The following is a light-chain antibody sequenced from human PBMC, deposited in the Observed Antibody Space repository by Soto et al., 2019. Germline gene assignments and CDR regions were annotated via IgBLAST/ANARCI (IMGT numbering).Light chain of an antibody. V-gene: IGKV1-39*01. CDR3: QQSSSTPLT. CDR2: GAS. CDR1: QTISSW. Sequence: DIQMTQTPSTLSGSVGDRVTITCGASQTISSWLAWYQQKPGKAPKLLIYGASKLESGVPSRFSGSGSGTDFTLTITSLQTEDFATYYCQQSSSTPLTFGGGTKVDIK. J-gene: IGKJ4*01.